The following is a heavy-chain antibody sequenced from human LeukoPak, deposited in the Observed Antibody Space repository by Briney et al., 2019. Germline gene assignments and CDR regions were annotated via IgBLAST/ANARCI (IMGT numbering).Heavy chain of an antibody. J-gene: IGHJ4*02. Sequence: ASVKVSCKASGYTFTNYGISWVRQAPGQGLEWMGWISAYNGYTDYAQKLQFRVTMTTDTSTSTAYMELRSLRSDDTAVYYCARGVNGYSSGPWGGYWGQGTLVTVSS. CDR2: ISAYNGYT. V-gene: IGHV1-18*01. D-gene: IGHD6-19*01. CDR1: GYTFTNYG. CDR3: ARGVNGYSSGPWGGY.